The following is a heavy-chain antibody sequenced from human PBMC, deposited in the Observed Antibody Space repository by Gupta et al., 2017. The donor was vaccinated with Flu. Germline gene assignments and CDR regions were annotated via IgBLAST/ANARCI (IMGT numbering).Heavy chain of an antibody. CDR3: ARAPPWALDY. J-gene: IGHJ4*02. CDR1: GESFSGYC. D-gene: IGHD7-27*01. CDR2: ISHSGST. Sequence: QVELLQWGEGLLTTSGALSLNCAGSGESFSGYCWTWVRQPPEKGLEWIGEISHSGSTKYSPALKSRVTISLDTSKNQFSLKLTSVTAADTAVYYCARAPPWALDYWGQGSLVTVSS. V-gene: IGHV4-34*01.